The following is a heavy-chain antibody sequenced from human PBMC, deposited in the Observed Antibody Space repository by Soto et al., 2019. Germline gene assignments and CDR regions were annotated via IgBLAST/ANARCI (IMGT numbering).Heavy chain of an antibody. CDR1: GFTFNSYW. CDR3: ARDKRYFDFWSGILDA. D-gene: IGHD3-3*01. CDR2: IKQDGSEE. J-gene: IGHJ6*02. Sequence: GGSLRPSCAASGFTFNSYWINWVRQAQATGLEWVANIKQDGSEEYYVDSVKGRFTISRDNAKNSLYLQMNSLRAEDTAVYYCARDKRYFDFWSGILDAWGQGTTATVSS. V-gene: IGHV3-7*01.